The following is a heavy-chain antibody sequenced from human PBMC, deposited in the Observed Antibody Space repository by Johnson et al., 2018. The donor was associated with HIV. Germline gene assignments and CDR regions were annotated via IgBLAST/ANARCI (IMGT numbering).Heavy chain of an antibody. CDR1: GFTFSSYW. CDR2: INSDGSST. J-gene: IGHJ3*02. V-gene: IGHV3-74*02. Sequence: EVQLVESGGGVVRPGGSLRLSCVASGFTFSSYWMHCVRQAPGKGLVWVSRINSDGSSTSYADSVKGRFTISRDNAKNSLYLQMNSLRAEDTAVYYCAQGVVNAFDIWGQGTMVTVSS. CDR3: AQGVVNAFDI. D-gene: IGHD3-10*01.